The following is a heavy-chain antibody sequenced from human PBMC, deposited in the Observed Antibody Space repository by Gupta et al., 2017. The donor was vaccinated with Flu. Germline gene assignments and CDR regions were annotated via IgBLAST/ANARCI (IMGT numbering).Heavy chain of an antibody. Sequence: EVQLVEFGGSLVQPGGSLRLSCSASGFTFSRYDLHWVSQATGKGLEWVSAIGTAGDTYYPGSVKGRFTISRENAKNSLYLQMNSLRAGDTAVYYCARSLQLVSGYYYYGMDVWGQGTTVTVSS. CDR2: IGTAGDT. CDR1: GFTFSRYD. CDR3: ARSLQLVSGYYYYGMDV. D-gene: IGHD6-6*01. V-gene: IGHV3-13*01. J-gene: IGHJ6*02.